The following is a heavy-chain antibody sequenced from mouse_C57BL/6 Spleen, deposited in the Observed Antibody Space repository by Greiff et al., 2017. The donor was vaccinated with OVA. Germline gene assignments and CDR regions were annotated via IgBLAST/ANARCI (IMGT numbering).Heavy chain of an antibody. V-gene: IGHV3-6*01. CDR1: GYSITSGYY. Sequence: EVQLVESGPGLVKPSQSLSLTCSVTGYSITSGYYWNWIRQFPGNKLEWVGYISYDGSNNYNPSLKNRISITRDTSKNQFFLKLNSVTTEDTATYYWARVAYYRNYEGAMDYWGQGTSGTGSS. J-gene: IGHJ4*01. CDR2: ISYDGSN. D-gene: IGHD2-5*01. CDR3: ARVAYYRNYEGAMDY.